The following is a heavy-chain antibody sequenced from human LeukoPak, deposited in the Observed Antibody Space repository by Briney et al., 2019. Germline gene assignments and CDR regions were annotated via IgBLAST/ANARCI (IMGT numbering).Heavy chain of an antibody. Sequence: PGRSLRLSCAASGFTFSSYAMHWVRQAPGKGLEWVAVISYDGSNKYYADSVKGRFTISRDNSKNTLYLQMNSLRAEDTAVYYCARDVSPFSYFDYWGQGTLVTVSS. D-gene: IGHD2/OR15-2a*01. CDR2: ISYDGSNK. J-gene: IGHJ4*02. V-gene: IGHV3-30-3*01. CDR3: ARDVSPFSYFDY. CDR1: GFTFSSYA.